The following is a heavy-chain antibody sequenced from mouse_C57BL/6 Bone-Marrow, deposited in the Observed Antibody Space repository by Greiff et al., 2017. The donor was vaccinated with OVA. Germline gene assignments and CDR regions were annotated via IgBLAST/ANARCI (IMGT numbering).Heavy chain of an antibody. CDR2: INSNNGGT. CDR3: ARGGYYDYDGGAWFAY. D-gene: IGHD2-4*01. CDR1: GYTFTDYN. Sequence: VQLQQSGPELAKPGASVKIPCKASGYTFTDYNMDWVKQSNGKSLEWIGDINSNNGGTIYNQKFKGKATLTVDKSSSTAYMELRSLTSEDTAVYGCARGGYYDYDGGAWFAYWGQRTLVTVSA. J-gene: IGHJ3*01. V-gene: IGHV1-18*01.